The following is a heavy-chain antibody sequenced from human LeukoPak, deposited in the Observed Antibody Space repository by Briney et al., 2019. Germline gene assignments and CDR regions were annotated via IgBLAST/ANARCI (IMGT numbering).Heavy chain of an antibody. CDR1: GFTFSSYG. CDR3: AKDKYSSVSIFDY. CDR2: IRYDGSNK. V-gene: IGHV3-30*02. Sequence: GGSLRLSCTASGFTFSSYGMQWVRQAPGKGLEWVAFIRYDGSNKYYADSVKGRFTISRDNSKNTLYLQMNSPRAEDTAVYYCAKDKYSSVSIFDYWGQGTLVTVSS. J-gene: IGHJ4*02. D-gene: IGHD6-19*01.